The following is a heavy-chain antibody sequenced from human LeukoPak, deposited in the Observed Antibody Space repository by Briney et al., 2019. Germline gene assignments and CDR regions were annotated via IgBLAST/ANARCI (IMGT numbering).Heavy chain of an antibody. Sequence: PGGSLRLSCAASGFTFSDFNMNWIRQAPGKGLEWVSYISGRGTYTRYADSVKGRFTISRDNAKNSLFLQMSSLRDDDTAVYYCLRDVIRGGQGTLVTVSP. V-gene: IGHV3-11*05. J-gene: IGHJ4*02. CDR2: ISGRGTYT. CDR1: GFTFSDFN. CDR3: LRDVIR.